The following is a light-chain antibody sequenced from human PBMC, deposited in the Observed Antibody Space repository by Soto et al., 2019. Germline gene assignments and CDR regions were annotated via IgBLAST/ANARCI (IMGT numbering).Light chain of an antibody. J-gene: IGKJ1*01. CDR1: QSVSDW. CDR3: QQYTTYSVT. CDR2: RTS. V-gene: IGKV1-5*03. Sequence: DIQMTQSPSTLSASVGDRVTITCRASQSVSDWLAWYQQKPGKAPNLLIYRTSNLESGVPSRFSGSGSGTEFPLTISSLQPDDFATYYCQQYTTYSVTFGQGTKVEIK.